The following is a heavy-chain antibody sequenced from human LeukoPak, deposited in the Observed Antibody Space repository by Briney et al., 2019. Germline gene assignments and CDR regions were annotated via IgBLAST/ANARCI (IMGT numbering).Heavy chain of an antibody. CDR1: GGSFSGYY. Sequence: PSETLSLTCAVYGGSFSGYYWSWIRQPPGKGLEWIGEINHSGSTNYNPSLKSRVTISVDTSKNQFSLKLSSVTAADTAVYYCAGGLGSSSWYGSPFDYWGQGTLVTVSS. CDR3: AGGLGSSSWYGSPFDY. D-gene: IGHD6-13*01. V-gene: IGHV4-34*01. CDR2: INHSGST. J-gene: IGHJ4*02.